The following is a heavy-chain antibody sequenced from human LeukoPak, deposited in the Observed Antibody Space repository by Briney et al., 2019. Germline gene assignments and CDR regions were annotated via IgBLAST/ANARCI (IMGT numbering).Heavy chain of an antibody. J-gene: IGHJ5*02. CDR1: GFTFSSYW. CDR3: TAVKGITIFGVVILKGNWFDP. CDR2: IKSKTDGGTT. V-gene: IGHV3-15*07. Sequence: GGSLRLSCAASGFTFSSYWMNWARQAPGKGLEWFGRIKSKTDGGTTDYAAPVKGRFTISRDDSKNTLYLQMNSLKTEDTAVYYCTAVKGITIFGVVILKGNWFDPWGQGTLVTVSS. D-gene: IGHD3-3*01.